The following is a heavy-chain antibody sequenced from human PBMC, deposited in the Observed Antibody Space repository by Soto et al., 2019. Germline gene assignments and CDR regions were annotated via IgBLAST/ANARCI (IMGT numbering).Heavy chain of an antibody. CDR2: INQDGSEK. Sequence: EVHLVESGGGLVQTGGSLRLSCAIFESTVSRDWMNWVRQAPGKGLEWVAHINQDGSEKYYVDSVKGRFTISRDNAKKSLYLQINILRPAVTAMYYCSGGVGDAFWGQGTLVTVSS. J-gene: IGHJ4*02. CDR1: ESTVSRDW. CDR3: SGGVGDAF. D-gene: IGHD1-26*01. V-gene: IGHV3-7*04.